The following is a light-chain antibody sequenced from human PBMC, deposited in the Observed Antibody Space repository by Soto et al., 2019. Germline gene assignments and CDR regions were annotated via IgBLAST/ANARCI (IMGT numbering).Light chain of an antibody. Sequence: QSALTQPASVSGSPGQSITISCTGTSSDVGGYNYVSWYQQHPGKAPKLMIYDVSNRPSGVSNRFSGSKSGNTASLTISGLQAEDEDDYYCSSYTCSSSLLDVFGTGTKLTVL. CDR2: DVS. CDR1: SSDVGGYNY. J-gene: IGLJ1*01. V-gene: IGLV2-14*01. CDR3: SSYTCSSSLLDV.